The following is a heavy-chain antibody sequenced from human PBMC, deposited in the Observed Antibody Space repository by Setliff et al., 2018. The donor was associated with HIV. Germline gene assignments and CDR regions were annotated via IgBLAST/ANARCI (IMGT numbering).Heavy chain of an antibody. Sequence: SVKVSCKASGGTFSSYAISWVRQAPGQGLEWMGGIIPIFGTPDYAQKFQGRITITADESTSTAYMELSSLRSEDTAVYYCASSTADYLSIYYWGQGTLVTVSS. CDR1: GGTFSSYA. CDR2: IIPIFGTP. V-gene: IGHV1-69*13. CDR3: ASSTADYLSIYY. D-gene: IGHD7-27*01. J-gene: IGHJ4*02.